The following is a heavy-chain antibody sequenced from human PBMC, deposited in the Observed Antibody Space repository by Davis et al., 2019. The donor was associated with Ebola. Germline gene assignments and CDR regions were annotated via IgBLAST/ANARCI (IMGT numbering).Heavy chain of an antibody. CDR1: GFTFSDYY. V-gene: IGHV3-74*01. Sequence: GESLKISCAASGFTFSDYYMSWIRQAPGKGLVWVSRINRDESGTTYADSVKGRFTISRDNAKNSLYLQMNSLRAEDTAVYYCARDLSGGSSGYLNWFDPWGQGTLVTVSS. D-gene: IGHD3-22*01. J-gene: IGHJ5*02. CDR2: INRDESGT. CDR3: ARDLSGGSSGYLNWFDP.